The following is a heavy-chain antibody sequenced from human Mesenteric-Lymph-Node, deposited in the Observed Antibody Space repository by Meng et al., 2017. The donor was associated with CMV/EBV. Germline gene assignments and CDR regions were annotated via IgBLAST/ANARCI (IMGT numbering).Heavy chain of an antibody. Sequence: GESLKISCAASGFTFSSYAMSWVRQAPGKGLEWVSSISDSSGYISYADSVKGRFTISRDNAKNSLYLQMNSLRAEDTALYYCARGVLGVVVPAAVDYWGQGTLVTVSS. D-gene: IGHD2-2*01. J-gene: IGHJ4*02. V-gene: IGHV3-21*01. CDR2: ISDSSGYI. CDR1: GFTFSSYA. CDR3: ARGVLGVVVPAAVDY.